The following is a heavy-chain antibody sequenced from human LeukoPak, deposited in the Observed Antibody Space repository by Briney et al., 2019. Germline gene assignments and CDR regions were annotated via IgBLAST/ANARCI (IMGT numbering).Heavy chain of an antibody. CDR1: GGSISSSSYY. CDR3: AREDGY. J-gene: IGHJ4*02. CDR2: IYTSGST. Sequence: SETLSLTCTVSGGSISSSSYYWSWIQQPAGKGLEWIGRIYTSGSTNYNPSLKSRVTMSVDTSKNQFSLKLSSVTAADTAVYYCAREDGYWGQGTLVTVSS. V-gene: IGHV4-61*02.